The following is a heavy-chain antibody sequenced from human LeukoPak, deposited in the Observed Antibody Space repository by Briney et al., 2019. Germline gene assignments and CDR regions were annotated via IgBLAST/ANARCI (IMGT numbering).Heavy chain of an antibody. D-gene: IGHD6-19*01. Sequence: ASVKVSCRASGYTFTSYGISWVRQAPGQGLEWMGWISGYNGNTNYAQKFQGRVTMTTGTSTSTAYMELRSLRSDDTAVCYCARADIRAIASSGWYGFDYWAREPWSPSPQ. J-gene: IGHJ4*02. CDR1: GYTFTSYG. CDR2: ISGYNGNT. V-gene: IGHV1-18*01. CDR3: ARADIRAIASSGWYGFDY.